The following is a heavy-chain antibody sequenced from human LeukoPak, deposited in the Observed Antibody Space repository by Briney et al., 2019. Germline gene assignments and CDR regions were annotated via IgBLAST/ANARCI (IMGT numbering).Heavy chain of an antibody. CDR1: GFTFSSYT. J-gene: IGHJ4*02. CDR2: IDLSGSTL. D-gene: IGHD2-2*03. Sequence: PGGSLRLSCAASGFTFSSYTMNWVRQAPGKGLEWISYIDLSGSTLYYVDSVKGRFTISRDNAKNSLYLQMNSLRAEDTAVYYCAKWSGYCSSTSCYDTFDYWGQGTLVTVSS. CDR3: AKWSGYCSSTSCYDTFDY. V-gene: IGHV3-48*04.